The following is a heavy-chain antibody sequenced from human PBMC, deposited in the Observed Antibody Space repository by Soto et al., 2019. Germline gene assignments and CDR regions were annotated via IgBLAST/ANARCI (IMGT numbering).Heavy chain of an antibody. J-gene: IGHJ6*02. CDR2: LGAADDP. CDR1: GFSFRDYD. CDR3: ARAYSGRLPSRADYYYAMDV. V-gene: IGHV3-13*05. D-gene: IGHD2-15*01. Sequence: EVQLVESGGGSVQPGESLRLSCAASGFSFRDYDMHWVHQRTGKGLEWVSGLGAADDPYYISSVKGRFSVSRDNAKNSLYLQMNNMRVDDTAVYFCARAYSGRLPSRADYYYAMDVWGRGTTVTVSS.